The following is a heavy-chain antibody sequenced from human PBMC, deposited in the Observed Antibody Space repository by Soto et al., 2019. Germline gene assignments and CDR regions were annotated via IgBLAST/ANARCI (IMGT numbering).Heavy chain of an antibody. V-gene: IGHV1-18*04. D-gene: IGHD3-3*01. Sequence: GASVKVSCKASVYTFTSYGINWVRQAPGQGLEWMGWISAYNGNTDYAQKPQGRVTMTTDTSTSTAYLELRSLRSDDTAVYYCARGRFLEWLSTFYYFAMDVWGQGTTVTVSS. J-gene: IGHJ6*02. CDR2: ISAYNGNT. CDR3: ARGRFLEWLSTFYYFAMDV. CDR1: VYTFTSYG.